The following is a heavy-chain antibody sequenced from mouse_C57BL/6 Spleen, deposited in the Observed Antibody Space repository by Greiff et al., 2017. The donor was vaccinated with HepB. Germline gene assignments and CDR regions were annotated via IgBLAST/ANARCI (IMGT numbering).Heavy chain of an antibody. J-gene: IGHJ4*01. V-gene: IGHV1-26*01. Sequence: EVQLQQSGPELVKPGASVKISCKASGYTFTDYYMNWVKQSHGKSLEWIGDINPNNGGTSYNQKFKGKATLTVDKSSSTAYMELRSLTSEDSAVYYCAPGSSYGSMDYWGQGTSVTVSS. D-gene: IGHD1-1*01. CDR3: APGSSYGSMDY. CDR2: INPNNGGT. CDR1: GYTFTDYY.